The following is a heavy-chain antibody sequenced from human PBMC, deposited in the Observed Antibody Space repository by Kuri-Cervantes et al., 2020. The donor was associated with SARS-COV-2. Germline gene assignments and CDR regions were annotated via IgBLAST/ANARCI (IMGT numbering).Heavy chain of an antibody. D-gene: IGHD6-6*01. CDR3: ARVDSSSSGFSP. CDR2: IYSGGST. CDR1: GFIFDDHG. V-gene: IGHV3-66*01. J-gene: IGHJ5*02. Sequence: GESLKISCAASGFIFDDHGMSWVRQAPGKGLEWVSVIYSGGSTYYADSVKDRFTISRDNSKNTLYLQMNSLRAEDTAVYYCARVDSSSSGFSPWGQGTLVTVSS.